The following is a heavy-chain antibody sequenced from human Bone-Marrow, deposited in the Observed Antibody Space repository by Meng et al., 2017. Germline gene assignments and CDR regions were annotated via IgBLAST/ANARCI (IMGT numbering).Heavy chain of an antibody. CDR2: IYYNGVT. Sequence: QLQLQESGPGLVKPSETLFLTCTVSGGSIGSSSYYWGWIRQPPGEGLEWIGVIYYNGVTYYKPSLKSRVTISADASKNQFSLKLSSVTAADTAVYYCARHLSCSGAGCFFDFWGQGTLVTVSS. D-gene: IGHD2-15*01. CDR3: ARHLSCSGAGCFFDF. J-gene: IGHJ4*02. V-gene: IGHV4-39*01. CDR1: GGSIGSSSYY.